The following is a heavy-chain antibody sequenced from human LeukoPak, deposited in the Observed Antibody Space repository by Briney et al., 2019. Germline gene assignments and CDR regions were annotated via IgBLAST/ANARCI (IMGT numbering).Heavy chain of an antibody. D-gene: IGHD6-13*01. CDR1: GFTFSNYA. CDR2: KLYDGNNK. CDR3: ARSYSSSQSNCFDP. Sequence: PGGSLRLSCAASGFTFSNYAMHWVRQAPGKGLEWVALKLYDGNNKYYADSVKGRFTISRDNSKNTLFLQMNSLRAEDTAVYYCARSYSSSQSNCFDPWGQGTLVTVSS. V-gene: IGHV3-30*14. J-gene: IGHJ5*02.